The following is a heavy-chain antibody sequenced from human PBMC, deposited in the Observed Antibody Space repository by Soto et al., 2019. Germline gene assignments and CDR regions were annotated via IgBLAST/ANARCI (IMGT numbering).Heavy chain of an antibody. V-gene: IGHV3-33*01. J-gene: IGHJ4*02. CDR3: ARDFADIVLMVTLDV. CDR1: GFTFSSYG. D-gene: IGHD2-8*01. CDR2: IWYDGSNK. Sequence: PGGSLRLSCAASGFTFSSYGMHWVRQAPGKGLEWVAVIWYDGSNKYYADSVKGRFTISRDNSKNTLYLQMNSLRAEDTAVYYCARDFADIVLMVTLDVWGRGTLVTVSS.